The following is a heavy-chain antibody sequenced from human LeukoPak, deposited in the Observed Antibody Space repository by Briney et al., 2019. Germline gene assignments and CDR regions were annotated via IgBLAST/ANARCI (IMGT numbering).Heavy chain of an antibody. CDR1: GFNVSNNY. D-gene: IGHD2-8*01. V-gene: IGHV3-53*04. J-gene: IGHJ6*02. Sequence: GGSLRLSCAASGFNVSNNYMSWVRQAPGKGLEWVSVIYSGGSTYYADSVKGRFTITRHNSKNTLYLQMDGLRVEDTALYFCTRHVHYYYGMDVWGQGTTVTVSS. CDR3: TRHVHYYYGMDV. CDR2: IYSGGST.